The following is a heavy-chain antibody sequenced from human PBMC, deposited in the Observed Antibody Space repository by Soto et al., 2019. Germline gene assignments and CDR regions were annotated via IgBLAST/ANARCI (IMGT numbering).Heavy chain of an antibody. CDR2: IYYSGST. CDR1: GGSISNYY. D-gene: IGHD2-21*02. CDR3: ARGGWRLIDY. J-gene: IGHJ4*02. V-gene: IGHV4-59*08. Sequence: LSLTCTVSGGSISNYYWSWIRQPPGKGLEWIAYIYYSGSTNYNPSLKSRVTISVDTSKNQFSLKLSSVTAADTAVYYCARGGWRLIDYWGQGTLVTVSS.